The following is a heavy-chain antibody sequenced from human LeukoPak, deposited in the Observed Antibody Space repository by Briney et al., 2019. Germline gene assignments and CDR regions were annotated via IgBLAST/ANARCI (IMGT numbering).Heavy chain of an antibody. CDR2: ISSSGSYI. J-gene: IGHJ5*02. CDR1: GFTFRSYS. Sequence: RGSLRLSCAASGFTFRSYSMNWVRQAPGKGLEWVSLISSSGSYIYYEGSVKGRFTISRDNAKKPLYLQMNSLRFEDTAVYYCAREYCSGGTCLPPTWGQGTLVTVSS. CDR3: AREYCSGGTCLPPT. D-gene: IGHD2-15*01. V-gene: IGHV3-21*01.